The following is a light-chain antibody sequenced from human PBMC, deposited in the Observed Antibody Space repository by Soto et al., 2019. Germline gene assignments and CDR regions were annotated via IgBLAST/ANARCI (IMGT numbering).Light chain of an antibody. Sequence: DIQMTQPPSSLSASVGDRVTITCRASQSISSYLNWYQQKPGKAPKLLIYAASSLQSGVPSRFSGSGSGTDFTLTISSLQPEDFATYYCQQSYSTPYIFGQGTKLGIK. CDR1: QSISSY. J-gene: IGKJ2*01. CDR3: QQSYSTPYI. CDR2: AAS. V-gene: IGKV1-39*01.